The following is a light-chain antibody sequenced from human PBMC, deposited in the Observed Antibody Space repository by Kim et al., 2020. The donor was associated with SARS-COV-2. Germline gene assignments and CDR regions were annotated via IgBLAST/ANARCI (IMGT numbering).Light chain of an antibody. V-gene: IGLV2-8*01. CDR1: SSDVGAYNH. J-gene: IGLJ1*01. CDR3: SSYSDSISYV. CDR2: EVS. Sequence: GQSVTISCTGTSSDVGAYNHVSWDRQHPGKAPKLMIYEVSNRPSWVPDRFSGSKSGNTASLTVSGLQAEDEADYYCSSYSDSISYVFGTGTKVTVL.